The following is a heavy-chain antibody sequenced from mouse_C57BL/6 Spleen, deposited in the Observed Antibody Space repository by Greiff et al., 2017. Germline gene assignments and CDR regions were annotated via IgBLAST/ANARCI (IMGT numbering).Heavy chain of an antibody. Sequence: VKLVESGAELVRPGASVKLSCTASGYTFTSYGISWVKQRPGQGLEWIGEILPRSGNTYYNEKFKGKATLTADKSSSTAYMELRGLTSEDSAVYFCAGGGLRSYYFDCWGKGTTLTVSS. CDR2: ILPRSGNT. V-gene: IGHV1-81*01. CDR3: AGGGLRSYYFDC. J-gene: IGHJ2*01. CDR1: GYTFTSYG. D-gene: IGHD1-1*01.